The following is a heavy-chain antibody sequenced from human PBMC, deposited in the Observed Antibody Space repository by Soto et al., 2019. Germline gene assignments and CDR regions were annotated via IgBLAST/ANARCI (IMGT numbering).Heavy chain of an antibody. J-gene: IGHJ4*02. CDR1: GFTFSRYA. CDR2: ISGSGYNT. Sequence: EVQLLESGGGLVQPGGSLRLSCAASGFTFSRYAMSWVRQAPGKGLEWVSTISGSGYNTYYADSVKGRFSISRDNSENTLYLQMSSLRAEDTAVFFCAKDMGDREPLPPDYWGQGTLVTVSS. V-gene: IGHV3-23*01. CDR3: AKDMGDREPLPPDY. D-gene: IGHD3-16*01.